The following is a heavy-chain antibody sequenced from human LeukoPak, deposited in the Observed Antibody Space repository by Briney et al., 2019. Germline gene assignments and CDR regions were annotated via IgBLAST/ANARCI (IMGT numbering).Heavy chain of an antibody. V-gene: IGHV3-30*02. CDR1: GFTFSSYG. CDR3: AKVGCSSTSCYAPDY. CDR2: IRYDGSNK. Sequence: GGSLRLSCAASGFTFSSYGMHWVRQAPGKGLEWVAFIRYDGSNKYYADSVKGRFTISRDNSKNTLYLQMNSLRAEDTAVYYCAKVGCSSTSCYAPDYWSQGTLVTVSS. J-gene: IGHJ4*02. D-gene: IGHD2-2*01.